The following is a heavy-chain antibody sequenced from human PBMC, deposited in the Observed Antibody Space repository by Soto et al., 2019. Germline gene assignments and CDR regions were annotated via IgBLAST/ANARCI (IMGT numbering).Heavy chain of an antibody. J-gene: IGHJ6*02. CDR1: GYTFTSYY. Sequence: QVQLVQSGAEVKKPGASVKVSCKASGYTFTSYYMHWVRQAPGQGLEWMGIINPSGGSTSYAQKFPGRVTLTRDTSPSTGHMELGSLRSEDTAGDHCAGSRGQGDYYGMDVWGQGTTVTVSS. V-gene: IGHV1-46*01. CDR3: AGSRGQGDYYGMDV. CDR2: INPSGGST. D-gene: IGHD3-10*01.